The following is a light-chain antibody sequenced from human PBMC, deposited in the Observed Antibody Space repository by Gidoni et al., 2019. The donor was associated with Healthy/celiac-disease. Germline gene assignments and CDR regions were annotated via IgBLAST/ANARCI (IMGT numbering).Light chain of an antibody. CDR3: QVWDSSTVV. V-gene: IGLV3-9*01. Sequence: SYELTQPLSVSVALGQTARITCGGNNIGRTNVHWYQPEPGQAPVLVIYRDSNRPSGIPERFSGSNSGNTARLTISSAQAGDEADYYCQVWDSSTVVFDGATKLTVL. CDR2: RDS. J-gene: IGLJ2*01. CDR1: NIGRTN.